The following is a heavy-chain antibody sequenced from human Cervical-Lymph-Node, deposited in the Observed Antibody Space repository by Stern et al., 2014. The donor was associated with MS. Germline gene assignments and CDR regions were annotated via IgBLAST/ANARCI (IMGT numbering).Heavy chain of an antibody. CDR2: IIPILGIA. V-gene: IGHV1-69*09. CDR1: GGTFSSYT. D-gene: IGHD3-10*01. Sequence: VHLVESGAEVKNPGSSVKFSCKASGGTFSSYTISWVRQAPAQGLEWMGRIIPILGIANYAQKCQGRVTITADKSTSTAYMELSSLRSEDTAVYYCARSGLNGMDVCGQGTTVTVSS. CDR3: ARSGLNGMDV. J-gene: IGHJ6*02.